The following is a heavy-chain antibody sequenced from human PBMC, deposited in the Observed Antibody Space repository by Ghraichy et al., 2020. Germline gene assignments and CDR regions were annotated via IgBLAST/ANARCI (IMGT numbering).Heavy chain of an antibody. D-gene: IGHD6-6*01. V-gene: IGHV3-21*01. CDR3: ARSLGEEARLTFDYYYGMGV. Sequence: GGSLRLSCAASGFTFSSYSMNWVRQAPGRGLEWVSSISTSGSHTHYADSVKGRFTISRDNAKNSLYLQMNSLRVEDTAVYYCARSLGEEARLTFDYYYGMGVWGQGTTVTVSS. CDR2: ISTSGSHT. J-gene: IGHJ6*02. CDR1: GFTFSSYS.